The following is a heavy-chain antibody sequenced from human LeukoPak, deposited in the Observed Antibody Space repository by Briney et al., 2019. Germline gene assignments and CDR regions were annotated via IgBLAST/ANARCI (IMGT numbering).Heavy chain of an antibody. CDR2: ISSSSTI. CDR1: GFTFSSYS. J-gene: IGHJ4*02. D-gene: IGHD1-26*01. CDR3: ARDNSGSYFDY. Sequence: GGSLRLSCAASGFTFSSYSMNWVRQAPGKGLEWVSYISSSSTIYYADSVKDRFTISRDNAKNSLYLQMNSLRAEDTAVYYCARDNSGSYFDYWGQGTLVTVSS. V-gene: IGHV3-48*01.